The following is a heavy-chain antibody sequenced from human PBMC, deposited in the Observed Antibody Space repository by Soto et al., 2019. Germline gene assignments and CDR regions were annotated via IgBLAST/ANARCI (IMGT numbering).Heavy chain of an antibody. CDR1: GFTFSSFA. J-gene: IGHJ4*02. Sequence: GGSLRLSCAASGFTFSSFAMSWVRQAPGKGLEWVSTINKSGGSTYYADSVKGRFTISRDNSKNMLFLQINGLRAEDTAVYYCAKDPPTTGTTFDYWGRGTLFAVSS. CDR2: INKSGGST. D-gene: IGHD1-1*01. V-gene: IGHV3-23*01. CDR3: AKDPPTTGTTFDY.